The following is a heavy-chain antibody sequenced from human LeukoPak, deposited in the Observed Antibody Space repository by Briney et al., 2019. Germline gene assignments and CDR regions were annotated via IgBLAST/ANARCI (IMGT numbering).Heavy chain of an antibody. Sequence: PGGSLRLSCAASGFTVNSNYMSWIRQPPGKGLEWIGEINHSGSTNYNPSLKSRVTISVDTSKNQFSLKLSSVTAADTAVYYCARLAYCSSTSCHSHPLYYYGMDVWGQGTTVTVSS. CDR3: ARLAYCSSTSCHSHPLYYYGMDV. V-gene: IGHV4-34*01. CDR2: INHSGST. CDR1: GFTVNSNY. J-gene: IGHJ6*02. D-gene: IGHD2-2*01.